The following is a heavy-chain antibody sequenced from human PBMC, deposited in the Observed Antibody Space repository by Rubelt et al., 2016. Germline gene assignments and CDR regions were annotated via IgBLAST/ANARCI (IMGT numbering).Heavy chain of an antibody. J-gene: IGHJ6*02. CDR2: IWYDGSNK. CDR3: ARAREDYYYYGMDV. CDR1: SSYG. Sequence: SSYGMHWVRQAPGKGLEWVAVIWYDGSNKYYADSVKGRFTISRDNSKNTLYLQMNSLRAEDTAVYYCARAREDYYYYGMDVWGQGTTVTVSS. V-gene: IGHV3-33*01.